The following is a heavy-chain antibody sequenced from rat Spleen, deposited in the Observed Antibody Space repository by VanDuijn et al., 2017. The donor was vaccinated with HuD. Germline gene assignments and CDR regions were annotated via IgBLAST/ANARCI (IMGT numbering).Heavy chain of an antibody. CDR3: SPLPRRNLAY. Sequence: EVQLVESGGGLVQPGRSMKLSCAASGFTFSDYYMAWVRQAPTKGLEWVATISPTGSGTYYRDSVKVRFTVSRVNAKNTLCLQLDSVRSDDTATYYCSPLPRRNLAYWGQGVVVTVSS. D-gene: IGHD1-4*01. CDR2: ISPTGSGT. CDR1: GFTFSDYY. V-gene: IGHV5-29*01. J-gene: IGHJ2*01.